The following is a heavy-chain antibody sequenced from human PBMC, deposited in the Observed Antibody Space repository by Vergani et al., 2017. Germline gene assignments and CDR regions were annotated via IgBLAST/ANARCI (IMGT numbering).Heavy chain of an antibody. CDR1: GNTFTDYY. Sequence: EVQLVQSGAEVKEPGATVKISCKVSGNTFTDYYIHWAQQAPGRGLEWMGRVDPQYGETIYAERFQGRVSMTADTSKDTAYLELSSLRSEDTARYYCATNGEVQTGSYCSYGGQGPLISFSS. CDR3: ATNGEVQTGSYCSY. D-gene: IGHD1-26*01. J-gene: IGHJ4*02. CDR2: VDPQYGET. V-gene: IGHV1-69-2*01.